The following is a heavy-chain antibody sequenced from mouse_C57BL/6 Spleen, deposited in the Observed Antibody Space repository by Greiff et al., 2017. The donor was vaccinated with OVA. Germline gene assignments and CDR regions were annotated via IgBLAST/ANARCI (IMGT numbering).Heavy chain of an antibody. J-gene: IGHJ3*01. D-gene: IGHD1-1*01. V-gene: IGHV1-52*01. CDR1: GYTFTSYW. Sequence: QVQLQQPGAELVRPGSSVKLSCKASGYTFTSYWMHWVKQRPIQGLEWIGNIDPSDSETHYNQKFKDKATLTVDKSSSTAYMQLSSLTSEDSAVYYCARSEYYGSSYGPAYWGQGTLVTVSA. CDR3: ARSEYYGSSYGPAY. CDR2: IDPSDSET.